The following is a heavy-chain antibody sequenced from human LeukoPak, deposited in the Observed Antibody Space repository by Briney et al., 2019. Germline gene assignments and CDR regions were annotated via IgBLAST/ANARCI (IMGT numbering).Heavy chain of an antibody. CDR1: GFTVTNNY. CDR3: TRGGYRYALPRDAFDI. D-gene: IGHD5-18*01. CDR2: IYGTGTT. Sequence: GGSLGLSCAASGFTVTNNYMTWVRQPPGKGLEWVSVIYGTGTTYYADSVKGRVTVSRDSSNNTLYLQINSLRAEDTAVYSCTRGGYRYALPRDAFDIWGQGTMVTVSS. V-gene: IGHV3-66*01. J-gene: IGHJ3*02.